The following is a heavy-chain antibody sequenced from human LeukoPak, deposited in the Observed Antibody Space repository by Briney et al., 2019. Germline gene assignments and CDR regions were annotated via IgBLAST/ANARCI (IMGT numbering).Heavy chain of an antibody. D-gene: IGHD7-27*01. V-gene: IGHV4-34*01. CDR3: AREVNWGSLSSLDY. CDR1: GGSFSGYY. CDR2: INHSGST. J-gene: IGHJ4*02. Sequence: SETLSLTCAVYGGSFSGYYWSWIRQPPGKGLEWIGEINHSGSTNYNPSLKSRVTISVDTSKNQFSLKLSSVTAADTAVYYCAREVNWGSLSSLDYWGKGTLVTVS.